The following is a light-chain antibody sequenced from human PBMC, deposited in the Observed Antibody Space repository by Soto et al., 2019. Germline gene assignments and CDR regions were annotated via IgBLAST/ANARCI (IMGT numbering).Light chain of an antibody. Sequence: DIQMTQSPSSLSASVGDRVTITCRASQGISNYLVWYQQKPGKVPKLLIYAASTLQSGVTSRFSGSGYGTDFTLTISSLQPEDVATYYCQKYNSAPQTFGQGTKVDIK. CDR2: AAS. CDR1: QGISNY. V-gene: IGKV1-27*01. J-gene: IGKJ1*01. CDR3: QKYNSAPQT.